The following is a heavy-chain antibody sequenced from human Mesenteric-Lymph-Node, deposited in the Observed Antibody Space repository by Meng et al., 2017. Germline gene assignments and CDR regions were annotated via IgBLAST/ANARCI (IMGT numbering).Heavy chain of an antibody. CDR1: GYTLSGYY. D-gene: IGHD7-27*01. V-gene: IGHV1-2*06. CDR2: INPNSGGT. Sequence: QVQLVQSGVEGKKSGAAGKVSCKASGYTLSGYYMHWVRQAPGQGLEWMGRINPNSGGTNYAQKFQGRVTMTSDTSVSTAYMDLNRLKSDDTAVYYCARGLELGSTHGFDIWGQGTMVTVSS. J-gene: IGHJ3*02. CDR3: ARGLELGSTHGFDI.